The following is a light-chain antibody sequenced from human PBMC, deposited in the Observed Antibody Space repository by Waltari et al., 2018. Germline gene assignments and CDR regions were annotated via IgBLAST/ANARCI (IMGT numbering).Light chain of an antibody. V-gene: IGLV3-10*01. J-gene: IGLJ1*01. CDR2: EDT. CDR3: YSSDSTGLRV. CDR1: ELPRKY. Sequence: YELTQPPSLSVSPGQTARITCSGHELPRKYAYWFQQKSGQAPRLVMYEDTKRPSGIPERFSGSSSGTVATLTITGAQVDDEADYYCYSSDSTGLRVFGGGTSVVVL.